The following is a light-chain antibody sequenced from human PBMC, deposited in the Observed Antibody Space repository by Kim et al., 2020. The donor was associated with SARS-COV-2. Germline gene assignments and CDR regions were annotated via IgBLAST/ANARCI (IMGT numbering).Light chain of an antibody. CDR1: SLRSYY. CDR3: NSRDISANHYV. J-gene: IGLJ1*01. Sequence: SSELTQDPAVSVALGQTVRITCQGDSLRSYYASWYQQKPGQAPVLVVYGENNRPSGIPDRFSGSSSGNTASLTITGAQAEDEADYYCNSRDISANHYVFGAGTKVTVL. CDR2: GEN. V-gene: IGLV3-19*01.